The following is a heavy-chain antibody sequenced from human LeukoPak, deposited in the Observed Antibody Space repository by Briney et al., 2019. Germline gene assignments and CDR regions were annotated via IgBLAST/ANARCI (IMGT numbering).Heavy chain of an antibody. CDR1: GGSVSSSYW. CDR2: INHSGST. V-gene: IGHV4-4*02. Sequence: SETLSPTCAVAGGSVSSSYWWTWVRQPPGKGLEWIGEINHSGSTHYNPSLESRVTVSLDKSKNQFSLKLTSVTAADTAVYYCARDLPGSGLNLEYWTRGTVVAVSS. J-gene: IGHJ4*02. D-gene: IGHD3-10*01. CDR3: ARDLPGSGLNLEY.